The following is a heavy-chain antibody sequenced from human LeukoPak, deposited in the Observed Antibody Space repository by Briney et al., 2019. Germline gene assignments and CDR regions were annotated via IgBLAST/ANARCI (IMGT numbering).Heavy chain of an antibody. CDR2: IIPIFGTA. J-gene: IGHJ5*02. V-gene: IGHV1-69*06. CDR1: GGTFSSYA. Sequence: AASVKVSYKASGGTFSSYAISWVRQAPGQGLEWMEGIIPIFGTANYAQKFQGRVTITADKSTSAAYMELSSLRSEDTAVYYCARDISNYYDSSGYYYANWFDPWGQGTLVTVSS. D-gene: IGHD3-22*01. CDR3: ARDISNYYDSSGYYYANWFDP.